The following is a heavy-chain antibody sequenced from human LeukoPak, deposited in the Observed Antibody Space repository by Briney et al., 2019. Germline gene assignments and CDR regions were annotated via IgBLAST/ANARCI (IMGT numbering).Heavy chain of an antibody. CDR1: GFTFSSCW. CDR3: ALTGYPDY. V-gene: IGHV3-7*03. D-gene: IGHD3-9*01. J-gene: IGHJ4*02. Sequence: GGSLRLSCAASGFTFSSCWMTWVRQAPGKGLEWVANIKQDGSEKYYVDSVKGRFTISRDNAKNSLYLQMNSLRAEDTAVYYCALTGYPDYWGQGTLVTVSS. CDR2: IKQDGSEK.